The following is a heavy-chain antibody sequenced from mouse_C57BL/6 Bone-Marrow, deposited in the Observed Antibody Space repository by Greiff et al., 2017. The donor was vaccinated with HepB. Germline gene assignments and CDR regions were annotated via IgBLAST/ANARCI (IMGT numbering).Heavy chain of an antibody. D-gene: IGHD1-1*01. CDR1: GYSITSGYD. V-gene: IGHV3-1*01. Sequence: VQLKESGPGMVKPSQSLSLTCTVTGYSITSGYDWHWIRHFPGNKLEWMGYISYSGSTNYNPSLKSRISITHDTSKNHFFLKLNSVTTEDTATYYCARTTITTVVAPYFDYWGQGTTLTVSS. CDR3: ARTTITTVVAPYFDY. J-gene: IGHJ2*01. CDR2: ISYSGST.